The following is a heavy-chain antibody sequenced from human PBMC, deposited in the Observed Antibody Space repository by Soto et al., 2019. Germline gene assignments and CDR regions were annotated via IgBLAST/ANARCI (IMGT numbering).Heavy chain of an antibody. CDR1: GFTFDTYV. D-gene: IGHD2-15*01. Sequence: PGGSLRLSCAASGFTFDTYVLSWVRQSPGKGLEWVASISGSGITTFYAESVRGRFIISRDNSNNSVFLQMAGLRADDTALYFCAPNTRDISTGWHNFDYWGQGALVTVSS. V-gene: IGHV3-23*01. J-gene: IGHJ4*02. CDR2: ISGSGITT. CDR3: APNTRDISTGWHNFDY.